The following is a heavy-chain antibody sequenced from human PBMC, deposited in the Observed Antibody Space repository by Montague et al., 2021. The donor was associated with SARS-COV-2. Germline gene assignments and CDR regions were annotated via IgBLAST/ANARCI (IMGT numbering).Heavy chain of an antibody. Sequence: TLSLTCTVSGGSISSGDYYWSWIRQPPGKGLEWIGYIYYSGSTYYNPSLKSRVTISVDTSKNQFSLKLSSVTAADTAVYYCARVNSIRLLWFGASSWFDPWGQGTLVTVSS. V-gene: IGHV4-30-4*08. CDR1: GGSISSGDYY. CDR2: IYYSGST. J-gene: IGHJ5*02. CDR3: ARVNSIRLLWFGASSWFDP. D-gene: IGHD3-10*01.